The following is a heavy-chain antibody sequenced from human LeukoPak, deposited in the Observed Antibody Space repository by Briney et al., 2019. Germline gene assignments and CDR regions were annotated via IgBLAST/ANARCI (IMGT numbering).Heavy chain of an antibody. CDR2: IYYSGST. V-gene: IGHV4-59*01. D-gene: IGHD2-15*01. CDR1: GGSISSYS. Sequence: SETLSLTCTVSGGSISSYSWSWIRQPPGKGLEWIGYIYYSGSTNYNPSLKSRVTISVDTSKNQFSLKLSSVIAADTAVYYCARFPGSAEYRHYYYMDVWGKGTTVTVSS. CDR3: ARFPGSAEYRHYYYMDV. J-gene: IGHJ6*03.